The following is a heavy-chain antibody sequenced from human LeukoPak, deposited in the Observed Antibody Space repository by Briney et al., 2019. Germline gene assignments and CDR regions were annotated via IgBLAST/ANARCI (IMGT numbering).Heavy chain of an antibody. V-gene: IGHV3-48*02. CDR2: IRSSSRTT. CDR3: AREGGSGSYFED. D-gene: IGHD3-10*01. CDR1: GFIFSSYS. J-gene: IGHJ4*02. Sequence: GGSLRLSCAVSGFIFSSYSMNWVRQAPGKGMEWISYIRSSSRTTSYADSVRGRFTISKDNTKNSLYLQMNSLKDDDTAVYYCAREGGSGSYFEDWGQGTLVTVSS.